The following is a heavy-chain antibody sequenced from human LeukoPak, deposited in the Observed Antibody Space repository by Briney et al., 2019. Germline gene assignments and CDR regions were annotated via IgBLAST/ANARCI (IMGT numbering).Heavy chain of an antibody. V-gene: IGHV3-23*01. D-gene: IGHD3-16*02. CDR1: GFTFSSYA. J-gene: IGHJ4*02. Sequence: PGGSLRLSCAASGFTFSSYAMSWVRQAPGKGLEWVSAISGSGGSTYYADSVKGRFTIPRDNSKNTLYLQMNSLRAEDTAVYYCAKNYDYVWGSYRHNCFDYWGQGTLVTVSS. CDR2: ISGSGGST. CDR3: AKNYDYVWGSYRHNCFDY.